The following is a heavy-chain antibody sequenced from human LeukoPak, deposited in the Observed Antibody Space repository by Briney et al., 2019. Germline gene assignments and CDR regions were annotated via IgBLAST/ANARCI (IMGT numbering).Heavy chain of an antibody. Sequence: SETLSLTCTVSGYSISSGYYWGWIRQPPGKGLEWIGSIYHSGSTYYNLSLKSRVTISVDTSKNQFSLKLSSVTAADTAVYYCARVGRQLAIFDYWGQGTLVTVSS. D-gene: IGHD6-13*01. CDR2: IYHSGST. CDR3: ARVGRQLAIFDY. V-gene: IGHV4-38-2*02. J-gene: IGHJ4*02. CDR1: GYSISSGYY.